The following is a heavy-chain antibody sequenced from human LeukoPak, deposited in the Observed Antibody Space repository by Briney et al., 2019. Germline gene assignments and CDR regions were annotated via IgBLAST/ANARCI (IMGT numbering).Heavy chain of an antibody. J-gene: IGHJ4*02. CDR1: GFTVSSNY. CDR2: ISSNGGST. CDR3: AKGPTYDSLPYYFDY. V-gene: IGHV3-64D*09. D-gene: IGHD3-22*01. Sequence: GGSLRLSCAASGFTVSSNYMSWVRQAAGKGLEFVSGISSNGGSTYYADSLKGRFTVSRDNSNNTLYLQMSSLRAEDTAIYYCAKGPTYDSLPYYFDYWGQGTLVT.